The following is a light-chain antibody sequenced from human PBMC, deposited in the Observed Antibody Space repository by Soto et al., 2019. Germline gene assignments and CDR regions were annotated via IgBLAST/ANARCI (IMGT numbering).Light chain of an antibody. CDR2: GAS. Sequence: EIVMTQSPATLSVSPGERATLSCRASQSVSSHLAWYQQNPGQAPRLLIYGASNRATGIPDRFSGSGSGTDFTLTISRLEPEDFAVYYCQQYGSSGTFGQGTKVDIK. CDR1: QSVSSH. J-gene: IGKJ1*01. V-gene: IGKV3-20*01. CDR3: QQYGSSGT.